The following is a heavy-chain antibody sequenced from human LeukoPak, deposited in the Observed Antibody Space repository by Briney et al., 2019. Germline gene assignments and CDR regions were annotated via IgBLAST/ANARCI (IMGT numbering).Heavy chain of an antibody. CDR1: GFSFRSHG. CDR2: ISPRGDIT. D-gene: IGHD3-10*01. V-gene: IGHV3-23*01. Sequence: GGSLRLSCAASGFSFRSHGMNWVRQAPGKGLEWVSGISPRGDITCYKDSVRGRFTISRDNSKNTLYLQMNSLRSDDTAVHYCAREQGILWFGEKADYWGQGTLVTVSS. CDR3: AREQGILWFGEKADY. J-gene: IGHJ4*02.